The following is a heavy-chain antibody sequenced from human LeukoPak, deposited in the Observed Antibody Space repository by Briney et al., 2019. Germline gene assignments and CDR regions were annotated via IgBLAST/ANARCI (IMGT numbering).Heavy chain of an antibody. CDR1: GFTFSSYA. CDR3: ATQYDSSGYYFGPFDY. Sequence: GGSLRLSCAASGFTFSSYAMPWVRQAPGKGLEWVAVISYDGSNKYYADSVKGRFTISRDNSKNTLYLQMNSLRAEDTAVYYCATQYDSSGYYFGPFDYWGQGTLVTVSS. V-gene: IGHV3-30-3*01. J-gene: IGHJ4*02. D-gene: IGHD3-22*01. CDR2: ISYDGSNK.